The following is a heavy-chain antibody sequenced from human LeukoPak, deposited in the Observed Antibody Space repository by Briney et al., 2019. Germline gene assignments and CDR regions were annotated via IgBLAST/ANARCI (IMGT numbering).Heavy chain of an antibody. CDR3: AELGITMIGGV. J-gene: IGHJ6*04. D-gene: IGHD3-10*02. CDR1: GFTFSSYA. Sequence: GGSLRLSCAASGFTFSSYAMNWVRQAPGKGLEWVSGISDSGGSTYLADSVKGRFTISRDNSKNTLYLQMNSLRAEDTAVYYCAELGITMIGGVWGKGTTVTISS. CDR2: ISDSGGST. V-gene: IGHV3-23*01.